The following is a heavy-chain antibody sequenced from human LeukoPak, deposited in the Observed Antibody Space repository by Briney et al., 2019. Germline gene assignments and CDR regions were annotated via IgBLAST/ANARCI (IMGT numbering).Heavy chain of an antibody. J-gene: IGHJ4*02. CDR3: ARDLFASGGYFDS. Sequence: SETLSLTCTVSGGSISSFYWSWIRQPAGKGLEWIGRIFTSGSTNYNPSLKSRVTISVDKSKNQFSLKLSSVTAADTAMYYCARDLFASGGYFDSWGQGSLVIVSS. D-gene: IGHD2-15*01. V-gene: IGHV4-4*07. CDR1: GGSISSFY. CDR2: IFTSGST.